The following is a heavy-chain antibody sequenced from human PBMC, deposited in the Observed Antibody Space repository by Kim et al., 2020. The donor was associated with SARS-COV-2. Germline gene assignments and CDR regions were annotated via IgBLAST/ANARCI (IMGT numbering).Heavy chain of an antibody. V-gene: IGHV3-33*01. CDR2: IWYDGSNK. CDR3: ARDRADYYDSSGLPWGYFDL. J-gene: IGHJ2*01. Sequence: GGSLRLSCAASGFTFSSYGMHWVRQAPGKGLEWVAVIWYDGSNKYYADSVKGRFTISRDNSKNTLYLQMNSLRAEDTAVYYCARDRADYYDSSGLPWGYFDLWGRGTLVTVSS. CDR1: GFTFSSYG. D-gene: IGHD3-22*01.